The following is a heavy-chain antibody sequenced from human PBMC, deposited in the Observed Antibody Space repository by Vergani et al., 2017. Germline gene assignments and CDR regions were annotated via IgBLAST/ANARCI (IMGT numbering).Heavy chain of an antibody. CDR1: GGTFSSYA. V-gene: IGHV1-69*04. CDR2: IIPILGIA. J-gene: IGHJ6*02. CDR3: ARGQHYYYYYGMDV. D-gene: IGHD1-1*01. Sequence: QVQLVQSGAEVKKPGASVKVSCKASGGTFSSYAISWVRQAPGQGLEWMGRIIPILGIATYAQKFQGRVTSTADKSTSTAYMELSSLRSEDTAVYYCARGQHYYYYYGMDVWGQGTTVTVSS.